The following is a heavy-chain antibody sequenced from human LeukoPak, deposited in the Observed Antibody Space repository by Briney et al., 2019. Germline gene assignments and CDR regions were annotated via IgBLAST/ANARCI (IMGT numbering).Heavy chain of an antibody. CDR3: AFVGTGYSSSWSEFDY. J-gene: IGHJ4*02. Sequence: SETLSLTCGVYGGSFGGYYWSWIRQPPGKGLEWIGEINHSGSTNYNPSLKSRVTISVDTSKNQFALKLSSVTAADTAVYYCAFVGTGYSSSWSEFDYWGQGTLVTVSS. CDR1: GGSFGGYY. D-gene: IGHD6-13*01. V-gene: IGHV4-34*01. CDR2: INHSGST.